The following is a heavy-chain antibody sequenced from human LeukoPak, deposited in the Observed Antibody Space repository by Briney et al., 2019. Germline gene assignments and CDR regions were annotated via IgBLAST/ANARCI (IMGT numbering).Heavy chain of an antibody. CDR2: IRYDGSNK. CDR1: GFTFSSYG. D-gene: IGHD3-9*01. V-gene: IGHV3-30*02. CDR3: AKDLGALTGYRSYPRVALFDY. Sequence: GGSLRLSCAASGFTFSSYGMHWVRQAPGKGLEWVAFIRYDGSNKYYAGSVKGRFTISRDNSKNTLYLQMNSLRAEDTAVYYCAKDLGALTGYRSYPRVALFDYWGQGTLVTVSS. J-gene: IGHJ4*02.